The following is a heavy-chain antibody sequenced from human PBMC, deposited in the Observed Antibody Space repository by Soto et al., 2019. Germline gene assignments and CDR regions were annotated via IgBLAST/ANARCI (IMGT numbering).Heavy chain of an antibody. CDR1: GDSVSSNSAA. Sequence: KQSQTLSITCAISGDSVSSNSAAWNWIRQSPSRGLEWLGRTYYRSKRYNDYAVSVKSRITINPDTSKNQFSLQLNSVTLEKTAVYYCAKDLYDSSGLWTYYYYGMDVWGQGTTVTVSS. CDR2: TYYRSKRYN. V-gene: IGHV6-1*01. CDR3: AKDLYDSSGLWTYYYYGMDV. J-gene: IGHJ6*02. D-gene: IGHD3-22*01.